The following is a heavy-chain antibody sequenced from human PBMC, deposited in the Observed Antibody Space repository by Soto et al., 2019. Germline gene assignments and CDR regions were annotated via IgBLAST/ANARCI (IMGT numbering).Heavy chain of an antibody. J-gene: IGHJ6*02. Sequence: SETLSLTCTVSGGSISSSSYYWGWIRQPPGKGLEWIGSIYYSGSTYYNPSLKSRVTISVDTSKNQFSLKLSSVTAADTAVYYCARDRAYYDFWSGPVGYYGMDVWGQGTTVTVSS. D-gene: IGHD3-3*01. CDR2: IYYSGST. V-gene: IGHV4-39*07. CDR1: GGSISSSSYY. CDR3: ARDRAYYDFWSGPVGYYGMDV.